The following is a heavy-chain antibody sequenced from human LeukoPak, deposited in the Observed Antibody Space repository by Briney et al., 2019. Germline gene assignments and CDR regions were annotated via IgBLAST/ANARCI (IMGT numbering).Heavy chain of an antibody. V-gene: IGHV1-2*02. J-gene: IGHJ6*03. Sequence: ASVKVSCKASGYTFTGYYMHWVRQAPGQGLEWMGWINPNSGGTNYAQKFQGRVTMTRDTSISTAYMELSRLRSDDTAVYYCARDRGSSSWYDYYYYYYMDVWGKGTTVTVSS. CDR2: INPNSGGT. CDR1: GYTFTGYY. CDR3: ARDRGSSSWYDYYYYYYMDV. D-gene: IGHD6-13*01.